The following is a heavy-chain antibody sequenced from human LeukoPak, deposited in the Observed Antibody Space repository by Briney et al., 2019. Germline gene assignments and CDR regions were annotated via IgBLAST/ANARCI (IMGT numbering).Heavy chain of an antibody. D-gene: IGHD5-18*01. CDR1: GFTFSSYS. J-gene: IGHJ4*02. V-gene: IGHV3-21*01. CDR2: ISSSSSYI. CDR3: ARDPSPSSWIPLWSPLGAYFDY. Sequence: GGSLRLSCAASGFTFSSYSMNWVRQAPGKGLEWVSSISSSSSYIYYADSVKGRFTISRGNAKNSLYLQMNSLRAEDTAVYYWARDPSPSSWIPLWSPLGAYFDYWGQGTLVTVSS.